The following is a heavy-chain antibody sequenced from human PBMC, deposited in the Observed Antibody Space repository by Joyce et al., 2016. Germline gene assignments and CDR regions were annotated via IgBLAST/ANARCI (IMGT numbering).Heavy chain of an antibody. V-gene: IGHV3-30*03. D-gene: IGHD6-19*01. Sequence: QVQLVESGGGVVQPGRSLRLSCAASGFAFNGYGMHWVRQAQGKGLEGVAIISHDGIKKDYADSVKGRFTISRDNSKNTLYLQMNSLRTEDTALYYCARSEARGSGWFILAYWGQGTLVTVSS. J-gene: IGHJ4*02. CDR1: GFAFNGYG. CDR2: ISHDGIKK. CDR3: ARSEARGSGWFILAY.